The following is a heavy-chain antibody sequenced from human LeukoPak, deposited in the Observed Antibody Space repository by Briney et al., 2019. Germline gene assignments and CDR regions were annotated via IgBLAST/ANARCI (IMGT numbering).Heavy chain of an antibody. D-gene: IGHD4-23*01. J-gene: IGHJ4*02. CDR2: ISWNSGSI. V-gene: IGHV3-9*01. CDR1: GFTFSTYT. Sequence: GGSLRLSCAASGFTFSTYTMNWVRQAPGKGLEWVSGISWNSGSIGYADSVKGRFTISRDNAKNSLYLQMNSLRAEDTALYYCAKVSNSYYFDYWGQGTLVTVSS. CDR3: AKVSNSYYFDY.